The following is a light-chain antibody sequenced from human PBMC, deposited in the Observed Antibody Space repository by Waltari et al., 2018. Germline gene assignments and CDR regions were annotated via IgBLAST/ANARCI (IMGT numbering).Light chain of an antibody. CDR1: QSVGRS. CDR2: GAS. Sequence: EIVLTQSPGTLPLSPGERATSPCRASQSVGRSLAWYQQKPGQAPRLLIYGASNRAAGIPDRFSGSGSGTDFSLTISRLEPEDFVVYYCQHYVRLPATFGQGTKVEIK. V-gene: IGKV3-20*01. J-gene: IGKJ1*01. CDR3: QHYVRLPAT.